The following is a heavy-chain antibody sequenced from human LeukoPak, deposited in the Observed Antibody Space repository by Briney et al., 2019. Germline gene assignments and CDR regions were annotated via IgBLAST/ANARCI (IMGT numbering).Heavy chain of an antibody. CDR3: ARHLRLRYFDY. D-gene: IGHD3-9*01. J-gene: IGHJ4*02. Sequence: SETLSLTCTVSGGSISSSSYYWGWIRQPPWKGLEWIGSIYYSGSTYYNPSLKSRVTISVDTSKNQFSLKLSSVTAADTAVYYCARHLRLRYFDYWGQGTLVTVSS. CDR2: IYYSGST. V-gene: IGHV4-39*01. CDR1: GGSISSSSYY.